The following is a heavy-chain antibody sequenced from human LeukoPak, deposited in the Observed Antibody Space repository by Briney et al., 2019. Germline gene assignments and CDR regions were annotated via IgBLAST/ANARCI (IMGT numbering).Heavy chain of an antibody. CDR3: AKGRYYDSSGLFDY. CDR2: ISGSGGST. Sequence: GGSLRPSCAASGFTFSSYAMSWVRQAPGKGLEWVSAISGSGGSTYYADSVKGRFTISRDNSKNTLYLQMNSLRAEDTAVYYCAKGRYYDSSGLFDYWGQGTLVTVSS. J-gene: IGHJ4*02. D-gene: IGHD3-22*01. CDR1: GFTFSSYA. V-gene: IGHV3-23*01.